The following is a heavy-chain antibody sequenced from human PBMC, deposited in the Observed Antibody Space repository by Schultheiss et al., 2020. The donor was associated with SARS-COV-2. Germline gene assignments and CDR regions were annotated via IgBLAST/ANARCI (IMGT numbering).Heavy chain of an antibody. CDR1: GFTFSDYY. J-gene: IGHJ6*02. Sequence: SCAASGFTFSDYYMSWVRQAPGKGLEWVSVIYSGGSTYYADSVRGRFTISRDNSKNTLYLEMNSLRAEDTAVYYCARSGSGSYYYGMDVWGQGTTVTVSS. D-gene: IGHD3-10*01. V-gene: IGHV3-66*02. CDR3: ARSGSGSYYYGMDV. CDR2: IYSGGST.